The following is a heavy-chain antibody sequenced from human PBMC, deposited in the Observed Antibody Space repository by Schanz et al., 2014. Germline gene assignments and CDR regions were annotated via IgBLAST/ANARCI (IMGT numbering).Heavy chain of an antibody. CDR1: GYSFSDYD. D-gene: IGHD3-10*01. V-gene: IGHV3-30*02. J-gene: IGHJ4*02. CDR3: AKDPPRGVRTPIKPTLDY. Sequence: VQLMESGGGVVQPGGSLRLSCVGSGYSFSDYDMYWIRQAPGKGLEWLAFLRSDGSRRDYADSVKGRFTISRDNSRNTLSLQMSSLRPEDTAVYYCAKDPPRGVRTPIKPTLDYWGQGTRVTVS. CDR2: LRSDGSRR.